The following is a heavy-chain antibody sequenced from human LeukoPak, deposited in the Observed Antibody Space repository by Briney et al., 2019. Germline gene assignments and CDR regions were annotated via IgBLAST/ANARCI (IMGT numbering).Heavy chain of an antibody. Sequence: PSETLSLTCTVSGGSISSSSYYWGWIRQPPGKGLEWIGSIYYSGSTYYNPSLKSRVTISVDTSKDQFSLKLSSVTAADTAVYYCARRGSGYDYWGQGTLVTVSS. CDR2: IYYSGST. D-gene: IGHD3-22*01. CDR1: GGSISSSSYY. CDR3: ARRGSGYDY. J-gene: IGHJ4*02. V-gene: IGHV4-39*01.